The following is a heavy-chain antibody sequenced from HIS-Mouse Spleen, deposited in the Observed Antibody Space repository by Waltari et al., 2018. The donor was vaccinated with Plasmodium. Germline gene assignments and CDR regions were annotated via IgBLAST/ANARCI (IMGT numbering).Heavy chain of an antibody. Sequence: EVQLVESGGGLIQPGGSLRLSCAASGLPVSSTSLLWLRQAPGKGLEWVSVIYSGGSTYYADSVKGRFTISRDNSKNTLYLQMNSLRAEDTAVYYCASKTTVTNHAFDIWGQGTMVTVSS. D-gene: IGHD4-17*01. CDR3: ASKTTVTNHAFDI. J-gene: IGHJ3*02. V-gene: IGHV3-53*01. CDR1: GLPVSSTS. CDR2: IYSGGST.